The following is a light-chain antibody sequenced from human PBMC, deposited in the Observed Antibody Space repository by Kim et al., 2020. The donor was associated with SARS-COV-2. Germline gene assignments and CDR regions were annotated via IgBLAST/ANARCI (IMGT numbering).Light chain of an antibody. Sequence: DMRMTQSPSSLSASVGDRVTITCRANQDMSNYVAWYQQIAGKIPKLLIYDASTLQSGVPSRFSGSRSGTDFSLTITSLQPEDAATYYWQRYDNAPWTFGQGTKVDIK. J-gene: IGKJ1*01. CDR3: QRYDNAPWT. CDR1: QDMSNY. CDR2: DAS. V-gene: IGKV1-27*01.